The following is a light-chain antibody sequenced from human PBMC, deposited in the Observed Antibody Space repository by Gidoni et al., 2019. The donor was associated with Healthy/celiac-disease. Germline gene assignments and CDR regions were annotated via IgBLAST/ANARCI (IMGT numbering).Light chain of an antibody. CDR2: KAS. V-gene: IGKV1-5*03. J-gene: IGKJ2*01. CDR1: QSISSW. Sequence: DIQMTQSPSTLSASVGDRVTITCRASQSISSWLAWYQQKPGKAPKLLIYKASSLESGVPYRFSGSGSGTEFTLTISSLQPDDFATYYCQQYNSYPYTFXQXTKLXIK. CDR3: QQYNSYPYT.